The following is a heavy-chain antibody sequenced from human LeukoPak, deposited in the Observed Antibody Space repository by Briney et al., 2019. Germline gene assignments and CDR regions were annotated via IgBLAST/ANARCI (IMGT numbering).Heavy chain of an antibody. CDR2: IFYSGNT. D-gene: IGHD3-22*01. Sequence: SETLSLTCTVSGGSLSTYHGSWIRHPPGKGLEWIGYIFYSGNTNYNPSINSRVTISVDTTKNQFSLKLSSVTAADTAVFYWARLKRNYDASGYFDYWGQGTLVTVSS. CDR3: ARLKRNYDASGYFDY. V-gene: IGHV4-59*08. J-gene: IGHJ4*02. CDR1: GGSLSTYH.